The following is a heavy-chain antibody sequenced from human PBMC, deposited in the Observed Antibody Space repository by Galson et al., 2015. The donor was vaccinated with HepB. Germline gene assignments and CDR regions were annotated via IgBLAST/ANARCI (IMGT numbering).Heavy chain of an antibody. D-gene: IGHD3-16*02. V-gene: IGHV1-46*03. Sequence: SVKVSCKASGYTFTSYYMHWVRQAPGQGLEWMGIINPSGGSTSYAQKFQGRVTMTRDTSTSTVYMELSSLRSEDTAVYYCARDGPKVGLTACYIDYWGQGTLVTVSS. CDR2: INPSGGST. CDR1: GYTFTSYY. J-gene: IGHJ4*02. CDR3: ARDGPKVGLTACYIDY.